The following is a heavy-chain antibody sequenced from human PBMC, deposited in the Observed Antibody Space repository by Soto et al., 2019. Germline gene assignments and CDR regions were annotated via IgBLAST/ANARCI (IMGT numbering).Heavy chain of an antibody. CDR3: AKDQASGQGSFDS. V-gene: IGHV3-30*18. CDR2: ISYDGSNQ. J-gene: IGHJ4*02. CDR1: GFTFNIYG. Sequence: GGSLRLSCAASGFTFNIYGMHWVRQAPDKGLEWVALISYDGSNQYYADSVKGRFTISRDNSKNTLFLQMNSLRADDTAVYYCAKDQASGQGSFDSWGQGTLVTVS.